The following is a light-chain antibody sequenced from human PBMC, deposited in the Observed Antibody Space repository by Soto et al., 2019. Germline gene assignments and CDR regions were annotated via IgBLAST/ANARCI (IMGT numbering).Light chain of an antibody. Sequence: QSVLTQPASVSGSPGQSIIISCTGTSSDVGGYNFVSWYQQHPGKAPKLMIYEVSKRPSGVSNRFSGSKSGNTASLTISGLQPEDEADYYCCSFAENTGVFAGGTKLPVL. CDR1: SSDVGGYNF. J-gene: IGLJ3*02. CDR3: CSFAENTGV. V-gene: IGLV2-23*02. CDR2: EVS.